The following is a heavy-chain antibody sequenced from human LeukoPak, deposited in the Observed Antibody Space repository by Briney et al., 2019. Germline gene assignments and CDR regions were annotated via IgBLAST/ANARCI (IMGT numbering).Heavy chain of an antibody. V-gene: IGHV3-30*02. CDR2: IRSDGRKK. D-gene: IGHD3-3*01. CDR1: AFTFSSYG. J-gene: IGHJ6*04. CDR3: AKEVYSGKECWSGYYTVDV. Sequence: PPESLTPSCAAAAFTFSSYGMDWVRPAQGKGREWVAFIRSDGRKKYYRDSVKGRLTISRENSKNTLYMQMNSLRAEDTAVYYCAKEVYSGKECWSGYYTVDVWGKGTTVIVSS.